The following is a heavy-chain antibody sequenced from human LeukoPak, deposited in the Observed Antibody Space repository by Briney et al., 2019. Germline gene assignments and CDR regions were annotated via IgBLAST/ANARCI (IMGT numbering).Heavy chain of an antibody. CDR3: ARSGGYCSGGSCPADY. CDR2: ISSSSSYI. CDR1: GFTFSSYS. Sequence: PGGSLRLSCAASGFTFSSYSMNWVRQAPGKGLEWVSSISSSSSYIYYADSVKGRFTISRDNAKNSLYLQMNSLRAEDTAVYYCARSGGYCSGGSCPADYWGQGTLVTVSS. J-gene: IGHJ4*02. V-gene: IGHV3-21*01. D-gene: IGHD2-15*01.